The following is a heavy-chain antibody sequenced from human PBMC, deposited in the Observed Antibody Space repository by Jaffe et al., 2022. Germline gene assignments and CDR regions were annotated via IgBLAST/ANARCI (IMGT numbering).Heavy chain of an antibody. J-gene: IGHJ6*03. V-gene: IGHV1-8*01. CDR2: MNPNSGNT. CDR1: GYTFTSYD. CDR3: ARRTDYDFWSGAQSTYYYYYYMDV. D-gene: IGHD3-3*01. Sequence: QVQLVQSGAEVKKPGASVKVSCKASGYTFTSYDINWVRQATGQGLEWMGWMNPNSGNTGYAQKFQGRVTMTRNTSISTAYMELSSLRSEDTAVYYCARRTDYDFWSGAQSTYYYYYYMDVWGKGTTVTVSS.